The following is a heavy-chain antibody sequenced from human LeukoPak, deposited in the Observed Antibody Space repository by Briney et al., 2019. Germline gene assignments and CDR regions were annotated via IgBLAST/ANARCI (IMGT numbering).Heavy chain of an antibody. V-gene: IGHV3-23*01. Sequence: GGSLRLSCAASGFTFDDYAMHWVRQAPGKGLEWVSAISGSGGSTYYADSVKGRFTISRDNSKNTLYLQMNSLRAEDTAVYYCAKPIVGAPRAWGQGTLVTVSS. D-gene: IGHD1-26*01. CDR3: AKPIVGAPRA. J-gene: IGHJ5*02. CDR1: GFTFDDYA. CDR2: ISGSGGST.